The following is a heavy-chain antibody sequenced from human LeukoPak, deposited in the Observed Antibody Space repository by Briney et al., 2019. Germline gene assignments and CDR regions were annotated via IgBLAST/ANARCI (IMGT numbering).Heavy chain of an antibody. CDR2: IYYSGST. CDR1: GASISSSSYY. J-gene: IGHJ4*02. Sequence: SETLSLTCTVSGASISSSSYYWGWIRQPPGKGLEWIGNIYYSGSTYHNPSLKSRVTVSVDTSRNQFSLKLSSVTAADTAVYYCARPRGTVTTGNYFDYWGQGTLVTVSS. D-gene: IGHD4-17*01. CDR3: ARPRGTVTTGNYFDY. V-gene: IGHV4-39*01.